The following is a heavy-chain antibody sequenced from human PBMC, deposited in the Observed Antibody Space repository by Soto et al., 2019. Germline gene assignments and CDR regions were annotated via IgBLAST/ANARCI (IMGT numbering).Heavy chain of an antibody. D-gene: IGHD2-15*01. CDR1: GVSINSHTYY. J-gene: IGHJ4*02. V-gene: IGHV4-31*03. CDR2: IYFSGDT. Sequence: SETLSLTCTVSGVSINSHTYYWTWIRQHPGKGLEWIGYIYFSGDTYYNPSLKSRVTMSLDTPKNQFSLKLSSVTAADTAVYYCARYCSGGSCYMSYFDYWGQGTLATVSS. CDR3: ARYCSGGSCYMSYFDY.